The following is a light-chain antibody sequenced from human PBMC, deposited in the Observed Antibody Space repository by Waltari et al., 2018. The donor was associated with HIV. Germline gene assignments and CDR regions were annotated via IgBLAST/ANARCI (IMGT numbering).Light chain of an antibody. Sequence: DIQMTQSASSLSASIGDRVAITCRASQGTRNYLAWFQQKPGEAPKPLIYAASTLQSGVPSRFSGSASGTNFTLTINSLQPEDFATYYCQQYNNFPHTFGPGTKVDV. J-gene: IGKJ3*01. CDR1: QGTRNY. V-gene: IGKV1-16*01. CDR3: QQYNNFPHT. CDR2: AAS.